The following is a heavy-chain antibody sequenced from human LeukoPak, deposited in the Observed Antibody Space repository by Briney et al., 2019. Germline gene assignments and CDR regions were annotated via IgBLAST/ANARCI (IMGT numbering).Heavy chain of an antibody. D-gene: IGHD3-10*01. J-gene: IGHJ4*02. CDR1: GVTFNSTC. Sequence: GAPLTLTCAASGVTFNSTCMNWDRLPPAQGLELDGRIKSNSAGGTTDYAAPVKGRFSISRDDSRNMVFLQMNSLKTEDTAVYYCATDFHYGSGSYRLGYWGQGTLVTVSS. V-gene: IGHV3-15*01. CDR2: IKSNSAGGTT. CDR3: ATDFHYGSGSYRLGY.